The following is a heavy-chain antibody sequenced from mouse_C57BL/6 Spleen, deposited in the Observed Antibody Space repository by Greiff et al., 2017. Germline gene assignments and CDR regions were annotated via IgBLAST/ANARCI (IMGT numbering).Heavy chain of an antibody. V-gene: IGHV1-22*01. Sequence: EVKLQQPGAELVKPGASVKLSCKASGYTFTDYNMHWVKQSHGKSLEWIGYINPNNGGTSYNQKFKGKATLTVNKSSSTAYMELRSLTSEDSAVYYCAKERGNFDYWGQGTTLTVSS. J-gene: IGHJ2*01. CDR1: GYTFTDYN. CDR3: AKERGNFDY. CDR2: INPNNGGT.